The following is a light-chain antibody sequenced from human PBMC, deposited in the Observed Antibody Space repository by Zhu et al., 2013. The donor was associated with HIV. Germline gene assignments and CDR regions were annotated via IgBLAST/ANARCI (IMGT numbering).Light chain of an antibody. J-gene: IGKJ4*01. CDR3: QKYNDAPLT. V-gene: IGKV1-12*01. CDR1: HGISTY. Sequence: DIQMTQSPSSVSASVGDKVTITCRASHGISTYLAWYQQKPGEAPNLLIYAASSLQSGVPSRFSGSGSGTDFTLTISSLQPEDFATYYCQKYNDAPLTFGGGTKVEI. CDR2: AAS.